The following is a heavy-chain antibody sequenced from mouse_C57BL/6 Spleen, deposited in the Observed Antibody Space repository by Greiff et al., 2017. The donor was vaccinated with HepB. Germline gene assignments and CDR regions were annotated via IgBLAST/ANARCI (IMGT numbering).Heavy chain of an antibody. Sequence: QVHVKQSGAELVRPGASVKLSCKASGYTFTDYYINWVKQRPGQGLEWIARIYPGSGNTYYNEKFKGKATLTAEKSSSTAYMQLSSLTSEDSAVYFCANSYDGYSPWFAYWGQGTLVTVSA. CDR2: IYPGSGNT. V-gene: IGHV1-76*01. CDR3: ANSYDGYSPWFAY. J-gene: IGHJ3*01. D-gene: IGHD2-3*01. CDR1: GYTFTDYY.